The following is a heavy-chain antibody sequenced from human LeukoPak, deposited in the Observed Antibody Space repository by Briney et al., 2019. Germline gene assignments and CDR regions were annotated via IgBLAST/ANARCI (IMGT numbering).Heavy chain of an antibody. CDR3: ARHPWGIKVADY. V-gene: IGHV5-51*01. CDR1: GYSFTSYW. Sequence: GESLKISCKGSGYSFTSYWIGWVRQMPGKGLEWMGFIFPGDSDTRYSPSFQGQVTISADKSITTAYLQWDSLKASDTAMYYCARHPWGIKVADYWGQGTLVTVSS. J-gene: IGHJ4*02. D-gene: IGHD3-16*01. CDR2: IFPGDSDT.